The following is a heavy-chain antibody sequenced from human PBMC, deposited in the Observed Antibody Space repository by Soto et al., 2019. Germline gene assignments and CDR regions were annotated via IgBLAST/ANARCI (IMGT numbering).Heavy chain of an antibody. D-gene: IGHD2-15*01. V-gene: IGHV4-39*01. CDR1: GGSISSSSYY. Sequence: SETLSLTCTVSGGSISSSSYYWGWIRQPPGKGLEWIGSIYYSGSTYYNPSLKSRVAISVDTSKNQFSLKLSSVTAADTAVYYCARLLPVAATPTGWFDPWGQGTLVTVSS. J-gene: IGHJ5*02. CDR3: ARLLPVAATPTGWFDP. CDR2: IYYSGST.